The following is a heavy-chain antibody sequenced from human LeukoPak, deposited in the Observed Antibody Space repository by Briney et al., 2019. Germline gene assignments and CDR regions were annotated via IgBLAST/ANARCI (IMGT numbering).Heavy chain of an antibody. V-gene: IGHV4-39*01. J-gene: IGHJ4*02. Sequence: SETLSLTCTVSGGSISSSSYYWGWIRQPPGTGLEWIGSIYYSGSTYYNPSLKSRVTISVDTSKNQFSLKLSSVTAADTAVYYCARHFPVVTDYWGQGTLVTVSS. CDR3: ARHFPVVTDY. CDR2: IYYSGST. CDR1: GGSISSSSYY. D-gene: IGHD3-22*01.